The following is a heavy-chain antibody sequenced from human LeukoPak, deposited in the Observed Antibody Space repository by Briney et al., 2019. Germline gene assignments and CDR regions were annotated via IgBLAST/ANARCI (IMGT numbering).Heavy chain of an antibody. D-gene: IGHD3-10*01. CDR3: ARETRMVRGTQYRSSWFDP. J-gene: IGHJ5*02. Sequence: ASVKVSCKASGYTFTSYAMHWVRQAPGQRLEWMGWLNAGNGNTKYSQKFQGRVTITRDTSASTAYMELSSLRSEDTAVYYCARETRMVRGTQYRSSWFDPWGQGTLVTVSS. CDR1: GYTFTSYA. CDR2: LNAGNGNT. V-gene: IGHV1-3*01.